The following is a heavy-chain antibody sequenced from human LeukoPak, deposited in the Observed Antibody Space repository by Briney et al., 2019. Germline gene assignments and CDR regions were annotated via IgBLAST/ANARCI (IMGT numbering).Heavy chain of an antibody. Sequence: SETLSLTCTGSGGSISSYYWSWIRQPPGKGLEWIGYIYYSGSTNYNPSLKSRVTISVDTSKNQFYLKLSSVTAADTAVYYCARDRCSGGSCYSVGPWFDPWGQGTLVTVSS. D-gene: IGHD2-15*01. CDR3: ARDRCSGGSCYSVGPWFDP. CDR1: GGSISSYY. CDR2: IYYSGST. V-gene: IGHV4-59*01. J-gene: IGHJ5*02.